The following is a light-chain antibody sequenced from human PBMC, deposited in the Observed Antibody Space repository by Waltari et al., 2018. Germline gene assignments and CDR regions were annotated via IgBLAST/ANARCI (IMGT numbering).Light chain of an antibody. Sequence: DIQMTQSPSSVSASVGDRVTITCRASQCINNNIAWYQQKPGKAPSLLIYGASSLQTGVPSRFRDSGSGTEFTLTISSLQPEDFATYYCQQINSFPITFGQGTRLEIK. CDR2: GAS. CDR1: QCINNN. V-gene: IGKV1-12*01. J-gene: IGKJ5*01. CDR3: QQINSFPIT.